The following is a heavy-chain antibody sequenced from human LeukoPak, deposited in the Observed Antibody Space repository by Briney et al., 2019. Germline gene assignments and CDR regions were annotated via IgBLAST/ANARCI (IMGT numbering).Heavy chain of an antibody. D-gene: IGHD1-26*01. J-gene: IGHJ4*02. CDR1: GFTFSSYG. CDR3: ARDRTVGATPIFDY. Sequence: GGSLRLSCAASGFTFSSYGMHWVRQAPGKGLEWVAVISYDGSNKYYADSVKGRFTISRDNAKNSLYLQMNTLRAEDTAVYYCARDRTVGATPIFDYWGQGTLVTVSS. V-gene: IGHV3-30*03. CDR2: ISYDGSNK.